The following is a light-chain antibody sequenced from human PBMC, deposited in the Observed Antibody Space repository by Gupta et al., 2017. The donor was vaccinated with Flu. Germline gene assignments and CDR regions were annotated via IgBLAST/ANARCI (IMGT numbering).Light chain of an antibody. CDR2: DAS. Sequence: EIVMTQSPATLFVSPGERATLSCRASQSVSSNLAWYQQKPGQAPRLLIYDASTRATGIPPSFIGSGSGTEFTLTISSLQSEDFALYYCQQYNRPPWTFGQGTEVEIQ. CDR3: QQYNRPPWT. CDR1: QSVSSN. J-gene: IGKJ1*01. V-gene: IGKV3-15*01.